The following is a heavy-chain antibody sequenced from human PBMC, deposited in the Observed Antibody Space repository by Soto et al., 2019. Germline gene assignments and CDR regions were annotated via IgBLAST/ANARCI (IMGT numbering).Heavy chain of an antibody. CDR2: VHSTGGT. V-gene: IGHV4-39*01. CDR3: AKREDSSRFGGLDI. CDR1: AGSITSCGYF. D-gene: IGHD3-3*01. J-gene: IGHJ6*02. Sequence: SETLSLTCTVSAGSITSCGYFLYCLLHPPGKGLEWIGTVHSTGGTYYSPSLRSRVTISVDTSKNLFSLKMTSASATDTAVYFCAKREDSSRFGGLDIWGQGTAVT.